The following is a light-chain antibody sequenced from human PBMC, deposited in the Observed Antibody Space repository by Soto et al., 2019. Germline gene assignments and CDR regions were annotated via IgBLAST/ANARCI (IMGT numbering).Light chain of an antibody. V-gene: IGLV2-14*01. J-gene: IGLJ1*01. Sequence: QSVLTQPACVSGSPGQSITISCTGTSSDVGGYNHVSWYQQHPGKAPKLMIYDVSNRPSGVSNRFSGSKSGNTASLTISWLQAEDEADYYCSSYTSSSTLVFGTGTKVTVL. CDR1: SSDVGGYNH. CDR2: DVS. CDR3: SSYTSSSTLV.